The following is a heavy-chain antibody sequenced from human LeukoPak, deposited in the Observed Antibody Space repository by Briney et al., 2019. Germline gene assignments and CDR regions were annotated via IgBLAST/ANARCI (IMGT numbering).Heavy chain of an antibody. V-gene: IGHV3-48*03. CDR2: ISSSGSTI. D-gene: IGHD3-10*01. CDR1: GFTFSSYE. Sequence: GGSLRLSCAASGFTFSSYEMNWVRQAPGKGLEWVSYISSSGSTIYYADSVKGRFTISRDNTKNSLYLQMNSLRAEDTAIYYCASEILWFGDLKIDYWGQGTLVTVSS. J-gene: IGHJ4*02. CDR3: ASEILWFGDLKIDY.